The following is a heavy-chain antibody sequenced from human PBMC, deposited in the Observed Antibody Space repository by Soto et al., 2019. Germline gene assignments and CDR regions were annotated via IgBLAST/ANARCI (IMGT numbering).Heavy chain of an antibody. Sequence: EVQLVETGGGLIQPGGSLRLSCAASGFTVSSNYMNWVRQAPGKGLEWVSIIYSDGTTSYADSVKGRFTISRDNFKNTLHLQMNSVRAEDTAVYYCAILSNWGQGTLVTVSS. CDR2: IYSDGTT. CDR1: GFTVSSNY. J-gene: IGHJ4*02. D-gene: IGHD6-6*01. CDR3: AILSN. V-gene: IGHV3-53*02.